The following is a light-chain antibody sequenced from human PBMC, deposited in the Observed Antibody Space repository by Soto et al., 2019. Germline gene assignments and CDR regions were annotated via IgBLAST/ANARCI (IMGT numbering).Light chain of an antibody. CDR3: QQYGSSPRIT. Sequence: EIVLTQSPGTLSLSPGERATLSCRASQSLSSSYLAWYQQKPGQAPRLLIYGVSSRAIGIPDRFSGSGSGTDLDLAISRLEPEDFAVYYCQQYGSSPRITVSQGTRLEIK. CDR1: QSLSSSY. J-gene: IGKJ5*01. CDR2: GVS. V-gene: IGKV3-20*01.